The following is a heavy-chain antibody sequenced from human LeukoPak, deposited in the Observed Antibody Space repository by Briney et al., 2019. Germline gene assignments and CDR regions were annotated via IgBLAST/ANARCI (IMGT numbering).Heavy chain of an antibody. CDR1: GFTFSNYA. D-gene: IGHD3-3*01. CDR2: ISYDGSNK. V-gene: IGHV3-30-3*01. J-gene: IGHJ4*02. CDR3: ARGAPRNYDFWSGPFDY. Sequence: PGGSLRLSCAASGFTFSNYAMRWVRQAPGKGLEWVALISYDGSNKCYADSVKGRFTISRDNSKNTLYLQMNSLRGEDTAVYYCARGAPRNYDFWSGPFDYWGQGSLVTVSS.